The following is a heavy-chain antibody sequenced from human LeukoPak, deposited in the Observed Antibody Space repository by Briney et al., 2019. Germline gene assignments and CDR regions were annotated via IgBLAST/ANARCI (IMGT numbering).Heavy chain of an antibody. D-gene: IGHD1-20*01. CDR3: ARDPYNWNDLALDY. Sequence: GGSLRLSCAASGLTFSSYGMHWVRQAPGKGLEWVSHITASGTAMFYADSVKGRFTISRDNAKNSLYLQMNSLRAEDTAVYYCARDPYNWNDLALDYWGQGTLVTVSS. CDR2: ITASGTAM. J-gene: IGHJ4*02. V-gene: IGHV3-48*04. CDR1: GLTFSSYG.